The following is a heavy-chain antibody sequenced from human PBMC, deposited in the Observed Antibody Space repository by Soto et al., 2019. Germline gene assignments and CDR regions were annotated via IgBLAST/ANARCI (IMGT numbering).Heavy chain of an antibody. CDR3: ASAQGEDIVVVPAAMRWGLDY. J-gene: IGHJ4*02. CDR1: GFTFSSYA. V-gene: IGHV3-23*01. CDR2: ISGSGGST. D-gene: IGHD2-2*01. Sequence: GGSLRLSCAASGFTFSSYAMSWVRQAPGKGLEWVSAISGSGGSTYYADSVKGRFTISRDNSKNTLYLQMNSLRAEDTAVYYCASAQGEDIVVVPAAMRWGLDYWGQGTLVTVSS.